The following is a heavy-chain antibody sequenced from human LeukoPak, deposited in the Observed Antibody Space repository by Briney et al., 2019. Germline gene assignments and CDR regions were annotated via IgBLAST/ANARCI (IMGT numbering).Heavy chain of an antibody. CDR3: ARITVETSVSFDF. Sequence: GSLRLSCAASGLTVSSDYMSWVRQAPERGLEWVSVMYSAGSTYYADSVKGRFTISRDNSKNMLYLQMNSLRAEDTALYYCARITVETSVSFDFWGQGTLVIVSS. CDR1: GLTVSSDY. D-gene: IGHD3-10*01. J-gene: IGHJ4*02. V-gene: IGHV3-53*01. CDR2: MYSAGST.